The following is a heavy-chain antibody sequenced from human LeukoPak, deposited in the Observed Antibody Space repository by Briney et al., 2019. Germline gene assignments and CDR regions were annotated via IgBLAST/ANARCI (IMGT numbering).Heavy chain of an antibody. CDR2: IYTSGST. D-gene: IGHD3-3*01. V-gene: IGHV4-61*02. Sequence: PSQTLSLTCTVSGGSISSGSYCWSWIRQPAGKGLEWIGRIYTSGSTNYNPSLKSRVTISVDTSKNQFSLKLSSVTAADTAVYYCARFTIFGVGPGYYFDYWGQGTLVTVSS. CDR3: ARFTIFGVGPGYYFDY. J-gene: IGHJ4*02. CDR1: GGSISSGSYC.